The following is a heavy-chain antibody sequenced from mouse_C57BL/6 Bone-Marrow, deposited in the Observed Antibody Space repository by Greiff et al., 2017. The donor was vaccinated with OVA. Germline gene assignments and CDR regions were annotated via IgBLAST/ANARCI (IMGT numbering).Heavy chain of an antibody. D-gene: IGHD2-4*01. CDR3: ARLYDYDEYYAMDY. Sequence: VQLQQSGPGLVQPSKSLSITCTVSGFSLTSYGVHWVRQSPGKGLEWLGVIWSGGSTDYNAAFISRLSISKDNSKSQVFFKMNSLQADDTAIYYCARLYDYDEYYAMDYWGQGTSVTVSS. V-gene: IGHV2-2*01. J-gene: IGHJ4*01. CDR2: IWSGGST. CDR1: GFSLTSYG.